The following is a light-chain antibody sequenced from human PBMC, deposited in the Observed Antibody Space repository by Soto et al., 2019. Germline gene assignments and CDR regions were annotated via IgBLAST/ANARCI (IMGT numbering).Light chain of an antibody. CDR1: QSVSHY. CDR3: QQRNSAPRT. CDR2: AAS. V-gene: IGKV1-39*01. Sequence: DIQMTQSPASLSASVGDRVTITCRARQSVSHYLNWYQQKPGKAPKLLIYAASSLQSWVPSRFSGSGSGTDFTLTISSLQPEDFATYYCQQRNSAPRTFGQGTKLEIK. J-gene: IGKJ2*02.